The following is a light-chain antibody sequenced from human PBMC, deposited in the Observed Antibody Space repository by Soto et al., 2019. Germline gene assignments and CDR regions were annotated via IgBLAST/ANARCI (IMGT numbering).Light chain of an antibody. Sequence: EIVLTQSPGTLSLSPGGRATLSCRASQNVARNYLAWYQQRPGQAPRLLIYDASTRATGIPATFSGSGSGTEFTLTISSLQSEDFAVYYCQQYNNWPPWTFGQGTKVDI. CDR3: QQYNNWPPWT. CDR1: QNVARN. CDR2: DAS. V-gene: IGKV3-15*01. J-gene: IGKJ1*01.